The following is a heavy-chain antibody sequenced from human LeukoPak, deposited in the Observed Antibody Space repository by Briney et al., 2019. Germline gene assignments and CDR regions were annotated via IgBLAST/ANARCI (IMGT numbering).Heavy chain of an antibody. CDR1: GYSISSGYY. CDR2: IYSGGST. V-gene: IGHV3-53*05. D-gene: IGHD4-23*01. Sequence: ETLSLTCAVSGYSISSGYYWGWIRQPPGKGLEWVSVIYSGGSTYYADSVKGRFTISRDNSKNTLYLQMNSLRAEDTAVYYCARDQTVATDAAFVIWGQGTMVTVSS. J-gene: IGHJ3*02. CDR3: ARDQTVATDAAFVI.